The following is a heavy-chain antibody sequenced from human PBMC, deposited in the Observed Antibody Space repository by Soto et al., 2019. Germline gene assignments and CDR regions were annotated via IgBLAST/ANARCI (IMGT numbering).Heavy chain of an antibody. V-gene: IGHV4-39*01. J-gene: IGHJ5*02. CDR1: GGSISYISYC. D-gene: IGHD2-15*01. CDR3: ARHKSGSDWLDP. Sequence: PSETLSLTCTVSGGSISYISYCWGWIRHPPGKGLQWIGCMFYSGATYYNPSLKNRVTLSVDTSNNEFSLKLVSVTAPDTAVYYCARHKSGSDWLDPWGQGTLVTVSS. CDR2: MFYSGAT.